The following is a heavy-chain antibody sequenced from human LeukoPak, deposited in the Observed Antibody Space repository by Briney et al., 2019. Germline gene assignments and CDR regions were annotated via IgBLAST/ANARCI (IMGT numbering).Heavy chain of an antibody. Sequence: GGSLTLSCAASGFTFSSYAMHWVRQAPGMGLEYVSTISTNGGSTFYANSVKGRFTISRDNSKNMLYLQMGSLRAEDMAVYYCARGLATRNYYYMDVWGKGTTVTISS. CDR1: GFTFSSYA. D-gene: IGHD5-12*01. CDR3: ARGLATRNYYYMDV. V-gene: IGHV3-64*01. CDR2: ISTNGGST. J-gene: IGHJ6*03.